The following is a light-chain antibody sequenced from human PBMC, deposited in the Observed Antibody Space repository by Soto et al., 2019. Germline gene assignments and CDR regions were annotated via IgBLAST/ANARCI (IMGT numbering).Light chain of an antibody. CDR3: CSFAGSSTS. V-gene: IGLV2-23*01. CDR2: DDT. Sequence: QSALTQPRSVSGSPGQSVTISCTGTSSDVGTYKPVSWYQQYPGKAPKVIIYDDTKRPSGVSSRFSGSKSGNTASLTISGLQAEDEADYYCCSFAGSSTSFGGGTKLTVL. CDR1: SSDVGTYKP. J-gene: IGLJ3*02.